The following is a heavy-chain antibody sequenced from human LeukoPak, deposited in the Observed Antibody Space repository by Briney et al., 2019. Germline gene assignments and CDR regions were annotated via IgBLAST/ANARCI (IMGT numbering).Heavy chain of an antibody. CDR2: INPNSGGT. D-gene: IGHD3-10*01. CDR1: GYTFIDYY. CDR3: AKAGGSGSYYGIDY. V-gene: IGHV1-2*02. Sequence: GASVKVSCKASGYTFIDYYMHWVRQAPGQGLEWMGWINPNSGGTNYAQKFQGRVTMTRDTSISTAYMELSSLRSDDTAVYYCAKAGGSGSYYGIDYWGQGTLVTVSS. J-gene: IGHJ4*02.